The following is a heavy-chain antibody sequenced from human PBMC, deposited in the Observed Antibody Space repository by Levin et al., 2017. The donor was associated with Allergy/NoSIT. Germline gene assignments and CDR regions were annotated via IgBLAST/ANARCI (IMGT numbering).Heavy chain of an antibody. J-gene: IGHJ4*02. Sequence: LSLTCAASGFTFSSYAMSWVRQAPGKGLEWVSAISGSGSRTYYADSVKGRFTISRDNSKNTLSLQMNSLRAEDTAVYYCAIQPPLGYCSGANCYRHFDYWGQGTLVTVSS. CDR1: GFTFSSYA. CDR3: AIQPPLGYCSGANCYRHFDY. V-gene: IGHV3-23*01. D-gene: IGHD2-15*01. CDR2: ISGSGSRT.